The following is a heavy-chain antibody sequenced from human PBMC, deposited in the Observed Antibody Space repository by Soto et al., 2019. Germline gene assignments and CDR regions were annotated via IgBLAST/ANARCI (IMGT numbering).Heavy chain of an antibody. CDR1: GGSISSSSYY. V-gene: IGHV4-39*07. CDR2: IYYSGST. J-gene: IGHJ4*02. Sequence: SETLSLTCTVSGGSISSSSYYWGWIRQPPGKGLEWIGCIYYSGSTNYNPSLKSRVTISVDTSKNQFSLKLSSVTAADTAVYYCARLRNYDSSGYYLYYFHYWGQGTLVTVPQ. CDR3: ARLRNYDSSGYYLYYFHY. D-gene: IGHD3-22*01.